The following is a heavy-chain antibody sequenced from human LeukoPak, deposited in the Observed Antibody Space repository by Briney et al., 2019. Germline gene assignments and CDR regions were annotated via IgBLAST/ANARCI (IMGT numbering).Heavy chain of an antibody. CDR1: GFTFSSYE. J-gene: IGHJ4*02. CDR2: ISSSGSTI. Sequence: GGSLRLSCAASGFTFSSYEMNWVRQAPGKGLEWVSYISSSGSTIYYADSVKGRFTISRDNAKNSLYLQMNSLRAEDTAVYYCAREAPGIAAAGPYYFDYWGQGTLVTVSS. CDR3: AREAPGIAAAGPYYFDY. V-gene: IGHV3-48*03. D-gene: IGHD6-13*01.